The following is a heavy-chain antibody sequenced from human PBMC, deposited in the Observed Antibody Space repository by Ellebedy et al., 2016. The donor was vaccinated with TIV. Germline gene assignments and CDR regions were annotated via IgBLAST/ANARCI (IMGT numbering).Heavy chain of an antibody. CDR2: IYYSGST. CDR3: ARGTGTYGRGFDY. CDR1: GGSISSGGYY. D-gene: IGHD1-1*01. V-gene: IGHV4-31*03. Sequence: MPSETLSLTCTVSGGSISSGGYYWSWIRQHPGKGLEWIGYIYYSGSTYYNPSLKSRVTISVDTSKNQFSLKLSSVTAADTAVYYCARGTGTYGRGFDYWGQGTLVTVSS. J-gene: IGHJ4*02.